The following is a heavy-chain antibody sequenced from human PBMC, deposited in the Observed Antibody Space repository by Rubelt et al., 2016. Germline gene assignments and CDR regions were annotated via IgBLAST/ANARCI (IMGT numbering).Heavy chain of an antibody. J-gene: IGHJ6*02. V-gene: IGHV4-34*01. CDR2: INHSGST. Sequence: QVQLQQWGAGLLKPSETLSLTCAAYGGSFSGYYWSWIRQPPGRGLEWIGEINHSGSTTYNPSLKSRVTISVGTSKNQFALKLRSVTAADTAVYYCAGGRRGSSSWLGRDYYGMDVWGQGTTVTVSS. CDR3: AGGRRGSSSWLGRDYYGMDV. CDR1: GGSFSGYY. D-gene: IGHD6-13*01.